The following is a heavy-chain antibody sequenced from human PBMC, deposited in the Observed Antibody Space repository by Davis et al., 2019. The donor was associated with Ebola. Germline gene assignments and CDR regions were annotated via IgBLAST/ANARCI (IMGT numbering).Heavy chain of an antibody. D-gene: IGHD2-15*01. CDR1: GYTFTGYY. J-gene: IGHJ4*02. V-gene: IGHV1-2*06. CDR2: INPGSGGT. CDR3: ATSPFSESSPVVVY. Sequence: ASVKVSCKASGYTFTGYYLHWVRQAPGQGLAWMGRINPGSGGTNYVQKFQGRVTMTRDTSIDTAYMELNRLRSDDTAVYYCATSPFSESSPVVVYWGQGTLVTVSP.